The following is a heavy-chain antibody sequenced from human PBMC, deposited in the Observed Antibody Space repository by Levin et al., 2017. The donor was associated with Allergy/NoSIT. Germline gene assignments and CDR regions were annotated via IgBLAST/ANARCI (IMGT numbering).Heavy chain of an antibody. CDR1: GFTFSSYA. CDR3: AKDQMKTGTGPRFDY. Sequence: GGSLRLSCAASGFTFSSYAMSWVRQAPGKGLEWVSAISGSGGSTYYADSVKGRFTISRDNSKNTLYLQMNSLRAEDTAVYYCAKDQMKTGTGPRFDYWGQGTLVTVSS. J-gene: IGHJ4*02. V-gene: IGHV3-23*01. CDR2: ISGSGGST. D-gene: IGHD7-27*01.